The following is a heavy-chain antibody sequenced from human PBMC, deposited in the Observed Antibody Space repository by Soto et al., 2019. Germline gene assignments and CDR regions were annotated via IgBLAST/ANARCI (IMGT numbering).Heavy chain of an antibody. V-gene: IGHV3-15*07. D-gene: IGHD3-3*01. Sequence: GGSLRLSCAASGFTFSNAWMNWVRQAPGKGLEWVGRIKSKTDGGTTDYAAPVKGRFTISRDDSKNTLYLQMNSLKTEDTAVYYCTTSTALEWLFGYYYGMDVWGQGTTVTVSS. CDR3: TTSTALEWLFGYYYGMDV. CDR1: GFTFSNAW. CDR2: IKSKTDGGTT. J-gene: IGHJ6*02.